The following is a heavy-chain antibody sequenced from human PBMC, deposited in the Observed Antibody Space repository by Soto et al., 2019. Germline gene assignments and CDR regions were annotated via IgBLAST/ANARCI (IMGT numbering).Heavy chain of an antibody. V-gene: IGHV3-30-3*01. Sequence: QVQLVESGGGVVQPGRSLRLSCAASGFTFSSYAMHWVRQAPGKGLEWVAVISYDGSNKYYADSVKGRFTISRDNSKNTLYLQMHSLRAEDTAVYYCARGDGDGYNYGWGQGTLVTVSS. CDR3: ARGDGDGYNYG. CDR1: GFTFSSYA. CDR2: ISYDGSNK. D-gene: IGHD5-12*01. J-gene: IGHJ4*02.